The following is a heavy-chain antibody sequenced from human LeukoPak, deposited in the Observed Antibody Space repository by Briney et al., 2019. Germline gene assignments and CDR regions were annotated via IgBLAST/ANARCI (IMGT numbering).Heavy chain of an antibody. Sequence: GGSLRLSCAASGFTFSSYSMNWVRQAPGKGLEWVSSISSSSIYIYYADSVKGRFTISRDNAKNSLYLQMNNLRAEDTAVYYSARVPKYSSSWYVGYRGQGTLVTVSS. V-gene: IGHV3-21*01. D-gene: IGHD6-13*01. J-gene: IGHJ4*02. CDR3: ARVPKYSSSWYVGY. CDR2: ISSSSIYI. CDR1: GFTFSSYS.